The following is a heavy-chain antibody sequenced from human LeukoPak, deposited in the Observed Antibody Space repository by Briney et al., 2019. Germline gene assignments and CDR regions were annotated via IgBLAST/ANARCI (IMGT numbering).Heavy chain of an antibody. J-gene: IGHJ4*02. CDR1: GYTFTSYG. CDR3: ARDSGNYWYFDY. V-gene: IGHV1-69*06. CDR2: IIPIFGTA. D-gene: IGHD1-26*01. Sequence: SVKVSCKASGYTFTSYGISWVRQAPGQGLEWMGGIIPIFGTANYAQKFQGRVTITADKSTSTAYMELSSLRSEDTAVYYCARDSGNYWYFDYWGQGTLVTVSS.